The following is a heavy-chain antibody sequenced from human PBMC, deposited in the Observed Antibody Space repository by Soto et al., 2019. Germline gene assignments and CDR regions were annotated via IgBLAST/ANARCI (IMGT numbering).Heavy chain of an antibody. V-gene: IGHV1-2*02. CDR1: GYTFTGYY. CDR2: INPNSGGT. CDR3: ARDLAKGGGSAGFDY. J-gene: IGHJ4*02. D-gene: IGHD2-15*01. Sequence: QVPLVQSGAEVKKPGASVKVSCKASGYTFTGYYIHWVRQAPGQGLEWMGWINPNSGGTKYPQKFQGRVTMTRDTSIRTVYMSLTGLKSDDTAVYFCARDLAKGGGSAGFDYWGQGTLVAVSS.